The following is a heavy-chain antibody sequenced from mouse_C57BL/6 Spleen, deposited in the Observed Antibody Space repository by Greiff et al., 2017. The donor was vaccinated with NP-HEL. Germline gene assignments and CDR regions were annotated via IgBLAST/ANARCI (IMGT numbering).Heavy chain of an antibody. J-gene: IGHJ2*01. D-gene: IGHD1-1*01. Sequence: VQLKESGAELVRPGASVKLSCTASGFNIKDDYMHWVKQRPEQGLEWIGWIDPENGDTEYASKFQGKATITADTSSNTAYLQLSSLTSEDTAVYYCTSRSYRYYFDYWGQGTTLTVSS. CDR1: GFNIKDDY. CDR3: TSRSYRYYFDY. CDR2: IDPENGDT. V-gene: IGHV14-4*01.